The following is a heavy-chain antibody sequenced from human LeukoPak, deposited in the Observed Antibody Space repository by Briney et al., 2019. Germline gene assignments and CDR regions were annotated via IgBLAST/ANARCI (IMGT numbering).Heavy chain of an antibody. V-gene: IGHV3-30-3*01. D-gene: IGHD6-19*01. J-gene: IGHJ4*02. Sequence: GRSLRLSCAASGFTFSSYAMHWVRQAPGKGLEWVAVISYDGSNKYYADSGKGRFTISRDNSKNPLYLQMNSLRAEDTAVYYCARDPRQWLVGGYFDYWGQGTLVTVSS. CDR1: GFTFSSYA. CDR2: ISYDGSNK. CDR3: ARDPRQWLVGGYFDY.